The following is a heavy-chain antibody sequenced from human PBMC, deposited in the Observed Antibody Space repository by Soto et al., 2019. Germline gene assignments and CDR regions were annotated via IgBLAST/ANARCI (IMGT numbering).Heavy chain of an antibody. Sequence: QVPLVQSGAEVKKPGASVKVSCKASGYTFTSYAMHWVRQAPGQRLEWMGWINAGNGNTKYSQKFQGRVTITRDTSASPAYMELSSLSSEDTAVYYCARSGDCSSTRCYFYGWFDPGGQGTLVTVSS. D-gene: IGHD2-2*01. V-gene: IGHV1-3*01. CDR1: GYTFTSYA. CDR3: ARSGDCSSTRCYFYGWFDP. J-gene: IGHJ5*02. CDR2: INAGNGNT.